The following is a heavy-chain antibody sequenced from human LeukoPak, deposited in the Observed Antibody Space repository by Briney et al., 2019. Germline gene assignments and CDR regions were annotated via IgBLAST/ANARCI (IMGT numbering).Heavy chain of an antibody. V-gene: IGHV4-59*08. D-gene: IGHD3-22*01. J-gene: IGHJ3*01. CDR2: IHYSGNT. CDR3: ARHYYESSGYDAFDL. CDR1: GGSISSYY. Sequence: SETLSLTCTVSGGSISSYYGSWIRQPPGKGLEWIGYIHYSGNTNYNPSLKSRVTISVDTSKNQFSLKLSSVTAADTAVYFCARHYYESSGYDAFDLWGQGTMVTVSS.